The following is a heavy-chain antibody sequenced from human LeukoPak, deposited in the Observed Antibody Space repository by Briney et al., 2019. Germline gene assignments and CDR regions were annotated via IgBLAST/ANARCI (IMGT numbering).Heavy chain of an antibody. D-gene: IGHD3-22*01. CDR3: ARESSSRKGMIDTTLIG. V-gene: IGHV3-66*01. CDR2: IYSGGST. Sequence: PGGSLRLSCAASGFTVSSNYMSWVRQAPGKGLEWVSVIYSGGSTYYADSVKGRFTISRDNSKNTLYLQMNSLRAEDTAVYYRARESSSRKGMIDTTLIGWGQGTLVTVSS. J-gene: IGHJ4*02. CDR1: GFTVSSNY.